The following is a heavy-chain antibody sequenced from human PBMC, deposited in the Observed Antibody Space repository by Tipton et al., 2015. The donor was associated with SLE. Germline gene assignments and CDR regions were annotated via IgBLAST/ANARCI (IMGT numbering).Heavy chain of an antibody. Sequence: TLSLTCTVSGGSMSSHCWNWIRQPPGKGLEWIGYMSYSGSTNYNPSLKSRVTMSLDTSKNQFSLRLNSVTAADTAVYYCARVLTGTSTFDYWGQGTPVTVSS. V-gene: IGHV4-59*11. CDR3: ARVLTGTSTFDY. D-gene: IGHD1-7*01. CDR2: MSYSGST. J-gene: IGHJ4*02. CDR1: GGSMSSHC.